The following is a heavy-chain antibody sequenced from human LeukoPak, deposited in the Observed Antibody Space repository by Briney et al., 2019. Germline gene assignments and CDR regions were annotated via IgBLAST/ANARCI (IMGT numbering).Heavy chain of an antibody. V-gene: IGHV6-1*01. J-gene: IGHJ2*01. CDR1: GDSVSSNSAA. Sequence: SQTLSLTCAISGDSVSSNSAAWNWIRQSPSRGLEWLGRTYYRSKWYNDYAVSVKSRITINPDTSKNQFSLQLNSVTPEDTAVYYCAKDTEIITMIVGWGYFDLWGRGTLVTVSS. CDR3: AKDTEIITMIVGWGYFDL. D-gene: IGHD3-22*01. CDR2: TYYRSKWYN.